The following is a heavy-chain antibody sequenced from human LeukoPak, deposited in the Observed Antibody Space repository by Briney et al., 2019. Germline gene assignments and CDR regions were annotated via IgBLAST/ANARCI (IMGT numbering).Heavy chain of an antibody. D-gene: IGHD3-3*01. J-gene: IGHJ4*02. CDR3: AKDLNDFWSGNFDY. V-gene: IGHV3-9*01. CDR2: ISWNSGSI. Sequence: SLRLSCAASGFTFDDYAMYWVRQAPVKGLEWVSGISWNSGSIGYADSVKGRFTISRDNAKNSLYLQMNSLRAEDTAVYYCAKDLNDFWSGNFDYWGQGTLVTVSS. CDR1: GFTFDDYA.